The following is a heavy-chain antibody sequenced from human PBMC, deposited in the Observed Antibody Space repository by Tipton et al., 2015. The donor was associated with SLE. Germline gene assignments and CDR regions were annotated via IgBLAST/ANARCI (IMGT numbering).Heavy chain of an antibody. Sequence: TLSLTCTVSGGSISSGGYYWSWIRQHPGKGLEWIGYTYYSGSTYYNPSLKSRVTISVDTSKNQFSLKLSSVTAADTAVYYCAGGPPDWGGDYYMDVWGKGTTVSVSS. D-gene: IGHD7-27*01. CDR1: GGSISSGGYY. CDR2: TYYSGST. V-gene: IGHV4-31*03. J-gene: IGHJ6*03. CDR3: AGGPPDWGGDYYMDV.